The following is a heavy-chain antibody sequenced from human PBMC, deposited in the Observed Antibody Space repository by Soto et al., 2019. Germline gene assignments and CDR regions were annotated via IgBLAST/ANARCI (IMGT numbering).Heavy chain of an antibody. V-gene: IGHV3-30*18. CDR2: ISYDGSNK. Sequence: QVQLVESGGGVVQPGRSLRLSCAASGFTFSSYGMHWVRQAPGKGLEWVAVISYDGSNKYYADSVKGRFTISRDNSKNTLYLQMNSLRAEDTAVYYCAKYRGWLAERYYYGMDVWGQGTTVTVSS. D-gene: IGHD6-19*01. J-gene: IGHJ6*02. CDR3: AKYRGWLAERYYYGMDV. CDR1: GFTFSSYG.